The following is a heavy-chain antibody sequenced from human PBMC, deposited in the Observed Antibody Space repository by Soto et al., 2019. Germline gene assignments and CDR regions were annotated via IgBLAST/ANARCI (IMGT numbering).Heavy chain of an antibody. CDR1: GFTFSSYA. D-gene: IGHD1-26*01. Sequence: EVQLLESGGGLVQPGGSLRLSCAASGFTFSSYAMRWVRQAPGKGLEWVSAISGSGGSTYYADSVKGRFTISRDNSKNTLYLQMISLRAEDTAVYYCARRGSGSYYDYWGQGTVVTVSA. CDR2: ISGSGGST. CDR3: ARRGSGSYYDY. J-gene: IGHJ4*02. V-gene: IGHV3-23*01.